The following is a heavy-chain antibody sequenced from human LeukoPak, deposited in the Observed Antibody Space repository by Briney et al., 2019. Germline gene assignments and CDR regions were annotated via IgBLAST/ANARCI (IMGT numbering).Heavy chain of an antibody. J-gene: IGHJ4*02. V-gene: IGHV3-23*01. CDR2: ISGSGANT. CDR1: KFTFSTSA. CDR3: AKESQTYYDIMTGYPNYYFDY. Sequence: GGSLRLSCAASKFTFSTSAMSWVRQAPGKGLEWVSAISGSGANTYYVDSVKGRFTISRDNSKNTLYLEMSSLRPDDTAVYYCAKESQTYYDIMTGYPNYYFDYWGQGTLVTVSS. D-gene: IGHD3-9*01.